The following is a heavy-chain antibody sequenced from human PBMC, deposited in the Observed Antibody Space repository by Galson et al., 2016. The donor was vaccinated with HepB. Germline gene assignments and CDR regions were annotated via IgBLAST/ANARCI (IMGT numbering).Heavy chain of an antibody. Sequence: VKVSCKASGGAFTTYTISWVRQAPGQGLEWMGRIIPILDITDYAQKFQGRVTITADKSTTTAYMELNILTSEDTAMYYCARDSLAAAADYWGQGTLVTVSS. J-gene: IGHJ4*02. CDR2: IIPILDIT. CDR3: ARDSLAAAADY. CDR1: GGAFTTYT. D-gene: IGHD6-13*01. V-gene: IGHV1-69*10.